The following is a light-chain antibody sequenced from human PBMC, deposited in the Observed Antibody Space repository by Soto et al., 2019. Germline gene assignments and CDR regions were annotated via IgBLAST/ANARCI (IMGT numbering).Light chain of an antibody. CDR2: GAS. V-gene: IGKV3-20*01. Sequence: EIVLTQSPGTLSLSPGERANLSCRASQGVSNSYLAWYQQKPGQAPRLLIYGASNRATGIPDRFSGSGSGTDFTLTISRLEPEDFATYYCQHYNSYSEAFGQGTKVELK. J-gene: IGKJ1*01. CDR3: QHYNSYSEA. CDR1: QGVSNSY.